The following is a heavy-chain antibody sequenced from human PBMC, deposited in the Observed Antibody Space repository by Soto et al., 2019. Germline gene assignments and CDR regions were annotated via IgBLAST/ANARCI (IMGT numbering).Heavy chain of an antibody. CDR2: IYYSGNT. D-gene: IGHD4-4*01. V-gene: IGHV4-59*07. CDR3: AKAGKLSYSYFDT. J-gene: IGHJ4*02. Sequence: SDTLSLTCTVSGGSISSYYWSWFRQPPGKGLEWIGFIYYSGNTNYNSSLKSRVTISVDRAKNQFSLKLNSVTAADTAVYYCAKAGKLSYSYFDTWGQGNLVAVSS. CDR1: GGSISSYY.